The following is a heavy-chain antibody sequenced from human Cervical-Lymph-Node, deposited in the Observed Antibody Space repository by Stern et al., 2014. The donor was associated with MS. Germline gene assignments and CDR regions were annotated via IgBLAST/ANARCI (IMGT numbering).Heavy chain of an antibody. D-gene: IGHD6-13*01. Sequence: VQLVESGGRLIQPGGSLRLSCAASGFTFSSYSMNWVRQAPGKGLEWISYITSSSSTTYYADSVKGRFTISRDNAKNSLYLQMNSLRDEDTAVYYCAREWQQQVNWFDPGAREPWSPSPQ. CDR1: GFTFSSYS. V-gene: IGHV3-48*02. CDR3: AREWQQQVNWFDP. CDR2: ITSSSSTT. J-gene: IGHJ5*02.